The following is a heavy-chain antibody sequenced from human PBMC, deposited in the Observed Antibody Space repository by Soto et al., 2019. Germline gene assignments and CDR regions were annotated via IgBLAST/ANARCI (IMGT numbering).Heavy chain of an antibody. Sequence: GGSLRLSCAASGFTFSSYGMHWVRQAPGKGLEWVAVISYDGSNKYYADSVKGRFTISRDNSKNTLYLQMNSLRAEDTAVYYCAKDVDVGSSGWSHDYWGQGTLVTVSS. CDR3: AKDVDVGSSGWSHDY. J-gene: IGHJ4*02. D-gene: IGHD6-19*01. V-gene: IGHV3-30*18. CDR2: ISYDGSNK. CDR1: GFTFSSYG.